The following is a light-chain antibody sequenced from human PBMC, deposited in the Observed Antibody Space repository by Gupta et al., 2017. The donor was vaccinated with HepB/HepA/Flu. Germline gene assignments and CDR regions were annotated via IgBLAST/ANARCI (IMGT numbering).Light chain of an antibody. CDR2: AAS. J-gene: IGKJ4*01. CDR3: QRSDSTPIT. V-gene: IGKV1-39*01. CDR1: QSISSY. Sequence: DIQMTQSPSSLSASVGDRVTITCRASQSISSYLNWYQQKPGKAPKLLIYAASSSQRGVPSRISGSASATDFTLTISILHPEDFATYYCQRSDSTPITFGGGTRLEIK.